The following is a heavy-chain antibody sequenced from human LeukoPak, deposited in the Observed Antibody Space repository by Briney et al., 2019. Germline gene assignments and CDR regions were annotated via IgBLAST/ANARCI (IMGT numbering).Heavy chain of an antibody. D-gene: IGHD3-22*01. CDR3: ATLPTDHYDSSGYLDY. V-gene: IGHV1-24*01. J-gene: IGHJ4*02. CDR1: GYTLTELS. Sequence: ASVKVSCKVSGYTLTELSMHWVRQAPGKGLEWMGGFDPEDGETIYAQKSQGRVTMTEDTSTDTAYMELSSLRSEDTAVCYCATLPTDHYDSSGYLDYWGQGTLVTVSS. CDR2: FDPEDGET.